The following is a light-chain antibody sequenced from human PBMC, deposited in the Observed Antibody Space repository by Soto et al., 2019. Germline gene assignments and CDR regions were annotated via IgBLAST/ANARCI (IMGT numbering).Light chain of an antibody. CDR3: QQYNRWPLT. J-gene: IGKJ4*01. V-gene: IGKV3-15*01. CDR1: QSVSRN. Sequence: EVVMTQSPATLSVSPGERATLSCMASQSVSRNLAWYQQKPGQAPRLLIYGRSTRATGTPTRFSGSGSGTEFTLTISSLQSEDFAVYYCQQYNRWPLTFGGGTKVDI. CDR2: GRS.